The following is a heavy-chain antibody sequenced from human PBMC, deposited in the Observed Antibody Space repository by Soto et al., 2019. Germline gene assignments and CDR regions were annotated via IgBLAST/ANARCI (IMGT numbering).Heavy chain of an antibody. CDR2: ISFDGSNK. CDR1: AFSFTNFA. J-gene: IGHJ6*02. Sequence: QVQLMESGGGVVRPGESLRISCAASAFSFTNFALHWVRQAPGRGLEWVAVISFDGSNKFYVDSVKGRFTISMDNSKNTLYLQMSSLTPDDTGVYYCARQRQPPAGDYYYVGMDVWGQGTTVTVSS. D-gene: IGHD6-25*01. V-gene: IGHV3-30*04. CDR3: ARQRQPPAGDYYYVGMDV.